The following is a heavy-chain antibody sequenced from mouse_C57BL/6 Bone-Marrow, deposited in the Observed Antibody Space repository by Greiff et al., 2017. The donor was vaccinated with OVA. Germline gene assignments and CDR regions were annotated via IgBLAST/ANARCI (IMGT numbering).Heavy chain of an antibody. V-gene: IGHV1-55*01. CDR3: ARGGSSGLFAY. J-gene: IGHJ3*01. CDR1: CYTFHRSL. D-gene: IGHD3-2*02. CDR2: IFPGSGST. Sequence: VQLQQPGAELLKPGASVQMSCQASCYTFHRSLITLVKQRPGHGLEWIGDIFPGSGSTNYNEKFKSKATLPVDTSSSTAYMQLSSLTSEDSAVYYCARGGSSGLFAYWGQGTLVTVSA.